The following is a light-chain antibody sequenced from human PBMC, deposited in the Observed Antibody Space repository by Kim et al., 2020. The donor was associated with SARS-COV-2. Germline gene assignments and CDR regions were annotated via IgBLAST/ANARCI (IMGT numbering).Light chain of an antibody. Sequence: LSLSPGERATLSCRARRSRDSSDLSWYQQKPGQAPRLLIHGASSRATGIPDRFSGRGSGTDFTLTISRLEPEDFAIYYCQQFGATFGGGTKVDIK. J-gene: IGKJ4*01. CDR1: RSRDSSD. CDR2: GAS. CDR3: QQFGAT. V-gene: IGKV3-20*01.